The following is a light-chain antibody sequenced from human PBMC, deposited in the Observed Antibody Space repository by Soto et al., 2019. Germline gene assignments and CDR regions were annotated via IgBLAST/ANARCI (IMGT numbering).Light chain of an antibody. V-gene: IGLV7-46*01. CDR2: DST. Sequence: QAVVTQEPSLTVSPGGTVTLTCGSSTGAVTSGHYPYWFQQKPGQAPRTLIYDSTNKHSWTPARFSGYFLGGKAALTLSGAQPEDEAEYYCLVSYSGARVFGGGTKLTVL. J-gene: IGLJ3*02. CDR1: TGAVTSGHY. CDR3: LVSYSGARV.